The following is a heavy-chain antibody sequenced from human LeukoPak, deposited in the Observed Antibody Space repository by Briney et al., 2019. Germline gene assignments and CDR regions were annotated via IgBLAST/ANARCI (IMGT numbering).Heavy chain of an antibody. D-gene: IGHD2-2*01. CDR3: ALQPARRLSWFDP. J-gene: IGHJ5*02. Sequence: SETLSLTCAVYGGSFSGYYWSWIRQSPGKGLEWIGEINHSGSTNYTPSLKSRVSISVDTSKNQFSLKLSSVTAADTAVYYCALQPARRLSWFDPWGQGTLVTVSS. CDR2: INHSGST. V-gene: IGHV4-34*01. CDR1: GGSFSGYY.